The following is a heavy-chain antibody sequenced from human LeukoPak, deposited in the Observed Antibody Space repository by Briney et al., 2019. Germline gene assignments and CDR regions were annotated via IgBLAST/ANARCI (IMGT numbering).Heavy chain of an antibody. CDR1: GFTFSDYY. Sequence: PGGSLRLSCAASGFTFSDYYMSWIRQAPGKGLEWVSYISSSGSTIYYADSVKGRFTISRDNAKNSLYLQMNSLRAEDTAVYYCAKPIVGATSPFDYWGQGTLVTVSS. CDR3: AKPIVGATSPFDY. D-gene: IGHD1-26*01. CDR2: ISSSGSTI. J-gene: IGHJ4*02. V-gene: IGHV3-11*04.